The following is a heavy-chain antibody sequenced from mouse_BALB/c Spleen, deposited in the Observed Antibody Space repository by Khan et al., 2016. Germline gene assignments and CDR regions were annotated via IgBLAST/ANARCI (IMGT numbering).Heavy chain of an antibody. Sequence: EVELVASGAELVRSGASVKLSCTASVFNIKDYYMHWVKQRPEQGLEWIGWIDPENGDTEYAPKFQGKATMTADTSSNAAYLQFSSLTSEDSTVYYCNAIYYGSDVYFDYWGQGTTLTVSS. CDR2: IDPENGDT. CDR3: NAIYYGSDVYFDY. J-gene: IGHJ2*01. D-gene: IGHD1-1*01. V-gene: IGHV14-4*02. CDR1: VFNIKDYY.